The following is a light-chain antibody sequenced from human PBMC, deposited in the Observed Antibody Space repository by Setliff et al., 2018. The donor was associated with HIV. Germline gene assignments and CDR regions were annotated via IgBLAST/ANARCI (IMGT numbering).Light chain of an antibody. CDR2: DVD. J-gene: IGLJ1*01. Sequence: SVLTQPASVSGSPGQSITLSCTGTTSDIGAYTYVSWYRQHPGKAPQLIIYDVDKRPSGVSHRFSGSKSGNTASLTISGLQAEDEADYFCSSYINTFIFGGGTKVTVL. CDR1: TSDIGAYTY. CDR3: SSYINTFI. V-gene: IGLV2-14*03.